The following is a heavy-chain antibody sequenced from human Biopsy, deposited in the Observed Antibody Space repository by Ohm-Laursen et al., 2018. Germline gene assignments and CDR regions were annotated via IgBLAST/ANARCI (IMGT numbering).Heavy chain of an antibody. J-gene: IGHJ4*02. Sequence: SLRLSCTASGFIFSSYGIHWVRQAPGKGLEWVAVIWYDGSIEYYVDSVKGRFTISRDNYKNILYLQMNSLRVEDTAVYYCARDPLNGHKHFDYWGQGSLVTVSS. V-gene: IGHV3-33*01. CDR3: ARDPLNGHKHFDY. CDR2: IWYDGSIE. CDR1: GFIFSSYG. D-gene: IGHD2-8*01.